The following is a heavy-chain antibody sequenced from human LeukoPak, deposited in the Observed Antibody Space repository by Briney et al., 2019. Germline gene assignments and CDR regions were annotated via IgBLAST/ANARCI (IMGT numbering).Heavy chain of an antibody. CDR2: INSDGGST. CDR3: ARRIQGMAPYYFDY. CDR1: GFTFSSYW. J-gene: IGHJ4*02. Sequence: GGSLRLSCTASGFTFSSYWMHWVRQAPGKGLVWVSRINSDGGSTSYADSVKGRFTISRGNAKNTLYLQMNSPRAEDTAVYYCARRIQGMAPYYFDYWGQGTLVTVSS. D-gene: IGHD5-24*01. V-gene: IGHV3-74*01.